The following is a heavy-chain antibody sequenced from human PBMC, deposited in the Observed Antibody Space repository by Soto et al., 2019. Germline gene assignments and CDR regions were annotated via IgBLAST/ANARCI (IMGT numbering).Heavy chain of an antibody. CDR3: ASEAVAGKSYYYGMDV. CDR1: GGSFSGYY. Sequence: PSETLSLTCAVYGGSFSGYYWSWIRQPPGKGLEWIGEINHSGSTNYNPSLKSRVTISVDTSKNQFSLKLSSVTAADTAVYYCASEAVAGKSYYYGMDVWGQGTTVTVS. V-gene: IGHV4-34*01. D-gene: IGHD6-19*01. CDR2: INHSGST. J-gene: IGHJ6*02.